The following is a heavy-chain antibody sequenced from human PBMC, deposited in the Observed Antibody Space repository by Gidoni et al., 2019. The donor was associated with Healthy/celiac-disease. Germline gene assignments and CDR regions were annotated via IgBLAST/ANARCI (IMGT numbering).Heavy chain of an antibody. Sequence: QVQLVESGGGVVQPGKSLRLSCAASGFTFSSSGMHWVRQAPGKGLEWVAVISYDGSNKYYADSVKGRFTISRDNSKNTLYLQMNSLRAEDTAVYYCAKGSFYYDSSGYYPGGFDYWGQGTLVTVSS. D-gene: IGHD3-22*01. J-gene: IGHJ4*02. CDR2: ISYDGSNK. CDR3: AKGSFYYDSSGYYPGGFDY. CDR1: GFTFSSSG. V-gene: IGHV3-30*18.